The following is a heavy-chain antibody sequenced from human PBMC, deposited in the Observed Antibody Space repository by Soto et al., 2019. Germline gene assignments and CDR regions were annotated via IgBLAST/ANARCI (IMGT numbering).Heavy chain of an antibody. Sequence: HPGGSLRLSCAASGFTFSSYEMNWVRQAPGKGLEWVSYISSSGSTIYYADSVKGRLTISRDNAKNSLYLQMNSLRAEDTAVYYCARELGRAFDIWGPGTMVTV. CDR3: ARELGRAFDI. J-gene: IGHJ3*02. V-gene: IGHV3-48*03. CDR2: ISSSGSTI. CDR1: GFTFSSYE.